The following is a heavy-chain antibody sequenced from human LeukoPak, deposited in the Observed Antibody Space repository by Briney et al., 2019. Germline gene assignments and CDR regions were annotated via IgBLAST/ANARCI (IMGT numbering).Heavy chain of an antibody. V-gene: IGHV3-7*01. CDR2: IKQDGSEK. CDR3: ASAAYSSGWSPIDY. Sequence: GGSLRLSCAASGFTFRSYWMSWVRQAPGKGLEWVANIKQDGSEKYYVDSVKGRFTISRDNAKNSVYLQMNSLRAEDTAVYYCASAAYSSGWSPIDYWGQGTLVTVSS. CDR1: GFTFRSYW. J-gene: IGHJ4*02. D-gene: IGHD6-19*01.